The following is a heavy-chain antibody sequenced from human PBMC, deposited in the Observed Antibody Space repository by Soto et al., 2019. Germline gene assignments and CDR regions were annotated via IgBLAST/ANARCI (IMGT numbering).Heavy chain of an antibody. D-gene: IGHD6-19*01. CDR1: GFSLSSTRVA. CDR2: IYWDDDK. Sequence: SGPTLVNPTQTLTLTCTFSGFSLSSTRVAVGWIRQPPGKALEWLALIYWDDDKRYSSFLKSRLTITKDSSKNQVVLTMSNMDPVDTARYYCAHIVVAGLGYDFDYWGQGTLGTVSS. CDR3: AHIVVAGLGYDFDY. V-gene: IGHV2-5*02. J-gene: IGHJ4*02.